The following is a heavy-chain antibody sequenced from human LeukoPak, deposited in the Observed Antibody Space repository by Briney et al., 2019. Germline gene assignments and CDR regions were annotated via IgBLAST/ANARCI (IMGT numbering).Heavy chain of an antibody. Sequence: ASVKVSCKASGYTFTSYYMHWVRQAPGQGLEWMGIINPSGGSTSYAQKFQGRVTMTRDMSTSTVYMELSSLRSEDTAVYYCASNYNQQDLYFWSPWGAGHMDVWGKGTTVTVSS. CDR1: GYTFTSYY. V-gene: IGHV1-46*01. D-gene: IGHD3-3*01. J-gene: IGHJ6*03. CDR2: INPSGGST. CDR3: ASNYNQQDLYFWSPWGAGHMDV.